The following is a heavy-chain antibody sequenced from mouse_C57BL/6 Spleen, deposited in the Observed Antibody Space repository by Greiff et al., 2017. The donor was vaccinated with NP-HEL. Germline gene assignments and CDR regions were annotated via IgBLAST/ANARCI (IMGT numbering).Heavy chain of an antibody. Sequence: VQLQQSGPGLVKPSQSLSLTCSVTGYSITSGYYWNWLRQFPGNKLEWMGYISYDGSNNYNPSLKNRISITRDTSKNQFFLKLNSVTTEDTATYYCARDGSSYYAMDYWGQGTSVTVSS. V-gene: IGHV3-6*01. J-gene: IGHJ4*01. CDR2: ISYDGSN. CDR3: ARDGSSYYAMDY. D-gene: IGHD1-1*01. CDR1: GYSITSGYY.